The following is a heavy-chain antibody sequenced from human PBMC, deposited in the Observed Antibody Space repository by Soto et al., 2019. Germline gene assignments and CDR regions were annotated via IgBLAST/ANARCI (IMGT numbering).Heavy chain of an antibody. Sequence: QVQLVQAGAEVKKPGASVKVSCKASGYTFTGQFIHWVRQAPGQGLEWMGWINPNTGGTNFAQKFQGRVTMTRDTSISTAHMELSSLRSGDTAVYYCAREFPTYYDFWSGPNYSGMDVWGQGNTVTASS. J-gene: IGHJ6*02. D-gene: IGHD3-3*01. CDR1: GYTFTGQF. CDR2: INPNTGGT. V-gene: IGHV1-2*02. CDR3: AREFPTYYDFWSGPNYSGMDV.